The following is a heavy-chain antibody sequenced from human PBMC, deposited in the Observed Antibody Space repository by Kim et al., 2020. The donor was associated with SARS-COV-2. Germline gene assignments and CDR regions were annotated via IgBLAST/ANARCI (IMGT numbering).Heavy chain of an antibody. J-gene: IGHJ6*02. Sequence: GESLKISCKGSGYSFTSYWIGWVRQMPGKGLEWMGIIYPGDSDTRYSPSFQGQVTISADKSISTAYLQWSSLKASDTAMYYCARHSPAEGLWFNHLTYYYGMDVWGQGTTVTVSS. D-gene: IGHD3-10*01. CDR2: IYPGDSDT. V-gene: IGHV5-51*01. CDR3: ARHSPAEGLWFNHLTYYYGMDV. CDR1: GYSFTSYW.